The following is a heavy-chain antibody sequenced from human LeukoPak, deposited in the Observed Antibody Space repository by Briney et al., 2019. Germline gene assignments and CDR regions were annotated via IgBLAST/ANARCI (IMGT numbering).Heavy chain of an antibody. CDR2: ITSGGDYI. D-gene: IGHD3-9*01. V-gene: IGHV3-21*01. CDR3: ARGHYDVLAASYRWTPDY. Sequence: GGSLRLSCAASGLTFNTFNMNWVRQAPGKGLEWVSSITSGGDYIYYADSVKGRFTTSRDNAKNSLSLQLNSLRVEDTAVYYCARGHYDVLAASYRWTPDYWGQGTLVTVSS. CDR1: GLTFNTFN. J-gene: IGHJ4*02.